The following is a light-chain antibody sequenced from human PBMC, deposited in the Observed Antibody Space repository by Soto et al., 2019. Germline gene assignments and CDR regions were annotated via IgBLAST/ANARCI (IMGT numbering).Light chain of an antibody. CDR3: KQYKEWPPFT. J-gene: IGKJ5*01. CDR2: DAS. CDR1: QSVSSY. V-gene: IGKV3-11*01. Sequence: ETVLTQSPGTLSLSPGERATLSCRASQSVSSYLAWYQQKPGQAPRLLIYDASNRATGIPARFSGSGSGTDFTLSISSLQSEDFAVYYCKQYKEWPPFTFGQGTRLEIK.